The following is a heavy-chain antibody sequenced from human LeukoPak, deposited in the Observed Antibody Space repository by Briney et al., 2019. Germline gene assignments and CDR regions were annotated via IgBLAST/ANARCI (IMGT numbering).Heavy chain of an antibody. Sequence: PSETLSLTCIVSGGSISSYYWSWIRQPPGKGLEWIGYIYYSGSTNYNPSLKSRVTISVDTSKNQFSLKLSSVTAADTAVYYCARHNDYYVVGGMDVWGQGTTVTVSS. CDR2: IYYSGST. J-gene: IGHJ6*02. CDR1: GGSISSYY. V-gene: IGHV4-59*08. CDR3: ARHNDYYVVGGMDV. D-gene: IGHD3-10*02.